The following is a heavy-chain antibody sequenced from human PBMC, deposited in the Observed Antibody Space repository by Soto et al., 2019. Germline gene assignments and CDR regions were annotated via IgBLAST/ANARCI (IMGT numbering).Heavy chain of an antibody. V-gene: IGHV1-18*01. CDR1: GYTFTSYG. J-gene: IGHJ5*02. Sequence: QVQLVQSGAEVKKPGASVKVSCKASGYTFTSYGISWVRQAPGQGLEWMGWISAYNGNTNYAQKLQGRVTMTTDTSRXTAYMELRSLRSDDTAVYYCARGLAVAGTGGWFDPWGQGTLVTVSS. CDR2: ISAYNGNT. D-gene: IGHD6-19*01. CDR3: ARGLAVAGTGGWFDP.